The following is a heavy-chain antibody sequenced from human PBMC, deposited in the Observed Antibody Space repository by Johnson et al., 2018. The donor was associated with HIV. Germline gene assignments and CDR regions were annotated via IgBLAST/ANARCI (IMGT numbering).Heavy chain of an antibody. CDR3: AKEERETNAFDI. Sequence: VQLLESGGVVVQPGGSLRLSCAASGFTFSSYAMHWVRQAPGKGLEWVAVISYAGSNKYYADSVKGRFTISRDNSKKTLYLQMNSLRAEDTAVYYCAKEERETNAFDIWGQGTMVTVSS. CDR2: ISYAGSNK. J-gene: IGHJ3*02. CDR1: GFTFSSYA. V-gene: IGHV3-30-3*01. D-gene: IGHD1-1*01.